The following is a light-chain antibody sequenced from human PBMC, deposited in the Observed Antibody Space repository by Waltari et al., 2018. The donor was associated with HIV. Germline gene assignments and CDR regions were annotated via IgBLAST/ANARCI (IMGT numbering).Light chain of an antibody. Sequence: EIALTQSPAPLPLFQGEGATHSCRASQSVSNTYLAWYQQNPGQATRLLIYGASSRATGIPDRFTGSGSGTDFTLTISRLEPEDFAVYYCQQYGSSLFTFGPGTKVDIK. CDR1: QSVSNTY. CDR2: GAS. V-gene: IGKV3-20*01. CDR3: QQYGSSLFT. J-gene: IGKJ3*01.